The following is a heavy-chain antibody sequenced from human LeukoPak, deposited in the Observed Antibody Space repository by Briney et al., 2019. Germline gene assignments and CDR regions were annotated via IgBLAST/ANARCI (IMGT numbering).Heavy chain of an antibody. J-gene: IGHJ4*02. CDR3: ARDSPGIAAAGVDY. CDR2: INPNSGGT. V-gene: IGHV1-2*02. Sequence: GASVKVSCKASGYTFTGYYMHWVRQAPGQGLEWMGWINPNSGGTNYAQKFQGRVTMTRDTSISTAYMELRSLRSDDTAVYYCARDSPGIAAAGVDYWGQGTLVTVSS. CDR1: GYTFTGYY. D-gene: IGHD6-13*01.